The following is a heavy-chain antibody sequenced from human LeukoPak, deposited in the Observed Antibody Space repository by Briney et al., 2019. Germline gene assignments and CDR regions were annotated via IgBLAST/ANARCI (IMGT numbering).Heavy chain of an antibody. CDR2: ISAYNGNT. Sequence: ASVKVSCKASGYTFTSYDISWVRQAPGQGLEWMGWISAYNGNTNYAQKLQGRVTMTTDTSTSIAYMELSSLRSEDTAVYYCASGVGDGYNWFFDYWGQGTLVTVSS. CDR3: ASGVGDGYNWFFDY. J-gene: IGHJ4*02. D-gene: IGHD5-24*01. V-gene: IGHV1-18*01. CDR1: GYTFTSYD.